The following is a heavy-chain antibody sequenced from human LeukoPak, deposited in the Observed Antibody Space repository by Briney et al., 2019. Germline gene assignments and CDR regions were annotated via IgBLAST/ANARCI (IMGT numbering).Heavy chain of an antibody. J-gene: IGHJ4*02. V-gene: IGHV3-21*01. D-gene: IGHD6-6*01. CDR2: ISSSSSYI. CDR1: GFNFSGYA. Sequence: GRSLRLSCAASGFNFSGYAIHWVRQAPGKGLEWVSSISSSSSYIYYADSVKGRFTISRDNAKNSLYLQMNSLRAEDTAVYYCAKDLDEYSSSSAMDYWGQGTLVTVSS. CDR3: AKDLDEYSSSSAMDY.